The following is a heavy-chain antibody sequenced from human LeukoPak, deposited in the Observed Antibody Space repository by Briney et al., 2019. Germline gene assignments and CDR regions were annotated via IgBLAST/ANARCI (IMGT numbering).Heavy chain of an antibody. Sequence: SETLSLTCAVYGGSFSGYYWSWIRQPPGKGLEWIGEINHSGSTNYNPSLKSRVTISVDTSKNQFSLKLSSVTAAVTAVYYCARAGQWLVRRIDYWGQGTLVTVSS. CDR2: INHSGST. CDR1: GGSFSGYY. D-gene: IGHD6-19*01. CDR3: ARAGQWLVRRIDY. V-gene: IGHV4-34*01. J-gene: IGHJ4*02.